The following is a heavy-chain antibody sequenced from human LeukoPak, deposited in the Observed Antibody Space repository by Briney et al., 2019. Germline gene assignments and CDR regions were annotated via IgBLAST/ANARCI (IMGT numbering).Heavy chain of an antibody. V-gene: IGHV4-39*01. Sequence: PSETLSLTCTVSGGSISSSSYYWGWIRQPPGKGLEWIGSIYYSGSTYYNPSLKSRVTISVDTSKNQFSLKLSSVTAADTAVYYCARHYYDSSGYRSNWFDPWGQGTLVTVSS. D-gene: IGHD3-22*01. CDR3: ARHYYDSSGYRSNWFDP. J-gene: IGHJ5*02. CDR1: GGSISSSSYY. CDR2: IYYSGST.